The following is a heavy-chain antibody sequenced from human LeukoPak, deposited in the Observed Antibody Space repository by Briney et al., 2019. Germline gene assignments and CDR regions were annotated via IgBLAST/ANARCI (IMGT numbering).Heavy chain of an antibody. CDR3: ARGRHGDYYFDL. V-gene: IGHV4-39*06. Sequence: SETLSLTCTVSDASIGSDVYYWGWIRQPPGKGLEWIGSIFYSGRTYYSPSLKSRVTLSIGTSKKQFALKLISVTAADTAVYYCARGRHGDYYFDLWGRGILVTVSS. CDR1: DASIGSDVYY. CDR2: IFYSGRT. D-gene: IGHD4-17*01. J-gene: IGHJ2*01.